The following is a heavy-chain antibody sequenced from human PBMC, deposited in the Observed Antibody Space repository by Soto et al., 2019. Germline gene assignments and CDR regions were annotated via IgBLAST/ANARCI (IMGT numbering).Heavy chain of an antibody. CDR1: GGSFSGYY. Sequence: SETLSLTCAVYGGSFSGYYWSWIRQPPGKGLEWIGEINHSGSTNYNPSLKSRVTISVDTSKNQFSLKLSSVTAADTAVYYCAGSDYCTNGVCYTDWFDPWGQGTLVT. D-gene: IGHD2-8*01. J-gene: IGHJ5*02. V-gene: IGHV4-34*01. CDR2: INHSGST. CDR3: AGSDYCTNGVCYTDWFDP.